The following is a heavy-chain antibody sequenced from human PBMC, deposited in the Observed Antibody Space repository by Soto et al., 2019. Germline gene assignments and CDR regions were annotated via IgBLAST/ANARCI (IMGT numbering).Heavy chain of an antibody. Sequence: EVQLVESGGGLVKPGGSLRVSCAASGFTFSNAWMSWVRQAPGKGLEWVGRIKSKIDGGTTDYAAPVKGRFTISRDDSKNTLYLQMNSLKTEDTALYFCSTAEDYRHYAYYYYGMDVWGQGTTVIVSS. CDR1: GFTFSNAW. D-gene: IGHD4-4*01. CDR3: STAEDYRHYAYYYYGMDV. V-gene: IGHV3-15*01. J-gene: IGHJ6*02. CDR2: IKSKIDGGTT.